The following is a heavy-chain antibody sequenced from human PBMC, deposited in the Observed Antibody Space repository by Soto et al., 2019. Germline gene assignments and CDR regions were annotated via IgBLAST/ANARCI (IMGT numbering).Heavy chain of an antibody. CDR2: IYYSGST. V-gene: IGHV4-39*01. CDR1: GGSISSSSYY. Sequence: SETLSLTCTVSGGSISSSSYYWGWIRQPPGKGLEWIGSIYYSGSTYYNPSLKSRVTISVDTSKNQFPLKLSSVTAADTAVYYCARSGDRDADYYYGMDVWGQGTTVTVSS. D-gene: IGHD7-27*01. J-gene: IGHJ6*02. CDR3: ARSGDRDADYYYGMDV.